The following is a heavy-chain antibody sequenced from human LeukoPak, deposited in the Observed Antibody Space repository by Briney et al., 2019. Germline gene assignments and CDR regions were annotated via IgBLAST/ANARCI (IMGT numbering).Heavy chain of an antibody. J-gene: IGHJ4*02. Sequence: ASVKVSCKASGYTSTSYGISWVRQAPGQGLEWMGWISAYNGNTNYAQKLQGRVTMTTDTSTSTAYMELRSLRSDDTAVYYCAREGRYCSSTSCFHDYWGQGTLVTVSS. D-gene: IGHD2-2*01. V-gene: IGHV1-18*01. CDR3: AREGRYCSSTSCFHDY. CDR1: GYTSTSYG. CDR2: ISAYNGNT.